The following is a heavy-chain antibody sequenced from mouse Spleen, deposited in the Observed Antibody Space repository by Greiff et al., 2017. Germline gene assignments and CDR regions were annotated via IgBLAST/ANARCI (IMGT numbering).Heavy chain of an antibody. Sequence: QVQLKQSGAELVKPGASVKLSCKASGYTFTEYTIHWVKQRSGQGLEWIGWFYPGSGSIKYNEKFKDKATLTADKSSSTVYMVLSRLTSEDSAVYFCARHEEGPDGSRHAMDYWGQGTSVTVSS. CDR1: GYTFTEYT. V-gene: IGHV1-62-2*01. CDR3: ARHEEGPDGSRHAMDY. CDR2: FYPGSGSI. J-gene: IGHJ4*01. D-gene: IGHD1-1*01.